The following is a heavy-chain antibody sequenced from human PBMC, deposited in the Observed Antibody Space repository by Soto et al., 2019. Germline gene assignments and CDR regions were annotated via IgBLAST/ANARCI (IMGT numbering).Heavy chain of an antibody. CDR2: IYYSGST. Sequence: ETLSLTCTVSGGSISSYYWSWIRQPPGKGLEWIGYIYYSGSTNYNPSLKSRVTISVDTSKNQFSLKLSSVTAADTAVYYCARSRYYGSGSYPNWFDPWGQGTLVTVSS. CDR1: GGSISSYY. CDR3: ARSRYYGSGSYPNWFDP. J-gene: IGHJ5*02. D-gene: IGHD3-10*01. V-gene: IGHV4-59*01.